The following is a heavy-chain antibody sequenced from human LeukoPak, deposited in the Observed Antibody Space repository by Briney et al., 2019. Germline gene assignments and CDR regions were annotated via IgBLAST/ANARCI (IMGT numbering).Heavy chain of an antibody. D-gene: IGHD1-26*01. CDR2: ISGSGGST. J-gene: IGHJ4*02. CDR3: AKDEGYSGSYYDFDY. Sequence: GGSLRLSCAASGFTFSSYAMSWVRQAPGKGLEWVSAISGSGGSTYYADFVKGRFTISRDNSKNTLYLQMNSLRAEDTAVYYCAKDEGYSGSYYDFDYWGQGTLVTVSS. CDR1: GFTFSSYA. V-gene: IGHV3-23*01.